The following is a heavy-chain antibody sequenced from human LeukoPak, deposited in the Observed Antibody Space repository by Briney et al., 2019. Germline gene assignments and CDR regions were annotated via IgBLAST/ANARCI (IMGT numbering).Heavy chain of an antibody. D-gene: IGHD5-18*01. J-gene: IGHJ4*02. CDR1: GGSISSSSYY. V-gene: IGHV4-39*01. Sequence: SETLSLTCTVSGGSISSSSYYWGWIRQPPGKGLEWIGSIHYSGSTYYNPSLKSRVTISVDTSKNQFSLKMRSVTAADTAVYYCARHLGGYSYGSLDYWGQGNLVTVSS. CDR3: ARHLGGYSYGSLDY. CDR2: IHYSGST.